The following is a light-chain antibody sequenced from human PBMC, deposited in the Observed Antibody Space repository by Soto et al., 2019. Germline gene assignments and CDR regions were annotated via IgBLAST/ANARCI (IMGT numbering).Light chain of an antibody. V-gene: IGKV3-20*01. J-gene: IGKJ1*01. CDR3: QQYGSSPWT. CDR2: GAS. CDR1: QSVSSNY. Sequence: EILLTQSPCTLSLSPGERATLSCRASQSVSSNYLAWYQQKPGQAPRPLIYGASSRATGIPDRFSGSGAGTDFTLTISRLEPEDFAVYYCQQYGSSPWTFGQGTKV.